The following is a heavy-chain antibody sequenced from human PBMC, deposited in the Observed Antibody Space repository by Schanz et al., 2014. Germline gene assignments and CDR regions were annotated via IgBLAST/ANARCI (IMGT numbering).Heavy chain of an antibody. Sequence: VQLEQSGAEVKKPGSSVKVSCKASRSTFSSYTISWVRQARGQGLEWVGRFIPILDVGNYAQQFQGRVTFTADKSTSTAYMELSSLRSDDTAVYYCARGGGPEDVFDIWGQGTILTVSS. CDR1: RSTFSSYT. CDR2: FIPILDVG. V-gene: IGHV1-69*02. J-gene: IGHJ3*02. CDR3: ARGGGPEDVFDI. D-gene: IGHD2-15*01.